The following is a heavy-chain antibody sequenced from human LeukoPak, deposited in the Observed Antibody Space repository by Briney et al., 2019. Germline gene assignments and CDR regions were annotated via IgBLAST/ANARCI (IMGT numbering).Heavy chain of an antibody. CDR1: GFTFSSYV. D-gene: IGHD3-10*01. J-gene: IGHJ4*02. CDR2: ITGSGDST. V-gene: IGHV3-23*01. CDR3: AKTYSGSYYSFDY. Sequence: GGSLRLSCAASGFTFSSYVMRWVRQAPVKGLEWVSTITGSGDSTYYADSVKGRFTISRDNSKNTVYLQMNSLRAEDTAVYYCAKTYSGSYYSFDYWGQGTLVTVSS.